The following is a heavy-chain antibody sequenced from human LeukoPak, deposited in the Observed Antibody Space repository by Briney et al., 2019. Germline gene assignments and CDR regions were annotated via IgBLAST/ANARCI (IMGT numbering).Heavy chain of an antibody. CDR2: IRYDGINK. CDR3: AKEFEGVVTAFDY. V-gene: IGHV3-30*02. Sequence: GGSLRLSCAASGFTFSSYGMHWVRQAPGKGLEWVAFIRYDGINKYYADSVKGRFTISRDDSKSTLYLQMNSLRAEDTAVYYCAKEFEGVVTAFDYWGQGTLVTVSS. J-gene: IGHJ4*02. D-gene: IGHD2-21*02. CDR1: GFTFSSYG.